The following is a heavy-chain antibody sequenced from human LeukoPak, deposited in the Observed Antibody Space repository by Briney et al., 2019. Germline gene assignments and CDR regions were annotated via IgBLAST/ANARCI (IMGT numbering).Heavy chain of an antibody. CDR1: GFTFDDYA. CDR2: ISWNSGSI. Sequence: GRSLRLSCAASGFTFDDYAMHWVRHAPGKGLEWVSGISWNSGSIGYADSVKGRFTISRDNAKNSLYLQMNSLRAEDTALYYCAKDIYDFWSGYSNAFDIWGQGTMVTVSS. CDR3: AKDIYDFWSGYSNAFDI. V-gene: IGHV3-9*01. D-gene: IGHD3-3*01. J-gene: IGHJ3*02.